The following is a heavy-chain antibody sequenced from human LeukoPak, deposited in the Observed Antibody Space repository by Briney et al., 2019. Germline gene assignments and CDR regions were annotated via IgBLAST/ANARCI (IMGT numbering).Heavy chain of an antibody. V-gene: IGHV1-69*13. Sequence: ASVKVSCKASGGTSSSYAISWVRQAPGQGLEWMGGIIPIFGTANYAQKFQGRVTITADESTSTAYMELSSLRSEDTAVYYCARDTRRGLVRGSYSYYYMDVWGKGTTVTVSS. CDR1: GGTSSSYA. CDR3: ARDTRRGLVRGSYSYYYMDV. J-gene: IGHJ6*03. D-gene: IGHD3/OR15-3a*01. CDR2: IIPIFGTA.